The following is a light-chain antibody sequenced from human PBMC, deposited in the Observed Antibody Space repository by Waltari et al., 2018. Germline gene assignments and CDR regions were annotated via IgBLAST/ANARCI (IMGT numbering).Light chain of an antibody. CDR2: AAS. V-gene: IGKV1-12*01. J-gene: IGKJ2*01. Sequence: DIQMTQSPSSESASVGDRVTITCRASQGISRWLAWYQQKPGKAPKLLIYAASSLQSEVPSRFSGSGSETEFTHSISILQPEDFSTYYCQQANSFPYTFGQGTKLELK. CDR3: QQANSFPYT. CDR1: QGISRW.